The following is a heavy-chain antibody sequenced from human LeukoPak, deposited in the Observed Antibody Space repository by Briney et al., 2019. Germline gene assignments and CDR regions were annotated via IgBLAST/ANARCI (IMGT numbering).Heavy chain of an antibody. V-gene: IGHV3-7*01. Sequence: GGSLRLSCAASGFTFSSYWMSWVRQAPGKGLEWVAIIKQDGSEKYYVDSVKGRFTISRDNAKNSLYLQMNSLRAEDTAVYYCARDVLGDYSLDAFDIWGQGTMVTVSS. CDR1: GFTFSSYW. J-gene: IGHJ3*02. D-gene: IGHD4-17*01. CDR3: ARDVLGDYSLDAFDI. CDR2: IKQDGSEK.